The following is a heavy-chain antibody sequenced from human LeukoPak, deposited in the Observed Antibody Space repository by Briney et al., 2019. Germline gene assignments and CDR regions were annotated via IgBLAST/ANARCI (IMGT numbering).Heavy chain of an antibody. Sequence: GGSLRLSCAASGFTVSSNYMSWVRQAPGKGLEWVSVIYSGGSTYYADSVKGRFTISRDNSKNTLYLQMNSLRAEGTAVYYCASHYYVSYFDYWGQGTLVTVSS. J-gene: IGHJ4*02. V-gene: IGHV3-53*01. CDR1: GFTVSSNY. CDR3: ASHYYVSYFDY. D-gene: IGHD3-10*02. CDR2: IYSGGST.